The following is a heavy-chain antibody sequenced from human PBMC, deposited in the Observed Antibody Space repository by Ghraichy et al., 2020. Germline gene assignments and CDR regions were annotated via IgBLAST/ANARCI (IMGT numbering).Heavy chain of an antibody. CDR2: ISIYSNYI. V-gene: IGHV3-21*01. Sequence: GGSLRLSCAASGFTFNSYTMHWVRQAPGKGPEWVSSISIYSNYIYYADSVKGRFTISRDNAKNSLYLQMNGLRAEDTAVYYCATAGEGTYCSAGSCYAFDHWGRGTLVTVSS. CDR1: GFTFNSYT. D-gene: IGHD2-15*01. J-gene: IGHJ4*02. CDR3: ATAGEGTYCSAGSCYAFDH.